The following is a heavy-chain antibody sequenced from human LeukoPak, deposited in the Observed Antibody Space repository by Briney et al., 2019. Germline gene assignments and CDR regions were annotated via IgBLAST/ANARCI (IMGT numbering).Heavy chain of an antibody. V-gene: IGHV4-61*01. CDR3: GRKKRADPAFDI. J-gene: IGHJ3*02. Sequence: SETLSLTCTVSGGSISSSSYYWSRIRQPPGKGLEWIGYIYYSGTTNYNPSLKSRLTISVDTSKNQFSLKLTSVAAADTAVYYCGRKKRADPAFDIWGQGTMVTVSS. CDR2: IYYSGTT. CDR1: GGSISSSSYY.